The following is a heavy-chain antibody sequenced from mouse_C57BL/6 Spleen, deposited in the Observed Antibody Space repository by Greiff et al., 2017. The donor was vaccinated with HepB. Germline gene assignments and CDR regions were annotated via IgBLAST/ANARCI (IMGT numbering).Heavy chain of an antibody. CDR2: IDPSDSYT. CDR3: ARRGLSTMIPYFDY. V-gene: IGHV1-69*01. D-gene: IGHD2-4*01. CDR1: GYTFTSYW. J-gene: IGHJ2*01. Sequence: QVQLQQPGAELVMPGASVKLSCKASGYTFTSYWLHWVKQRPGQGLEWIGEIDPSDSYTNYNQKFKGKSTLTLDKSSSTAYMQLSSLTSEDSAVYYCARRGLSTMIPYFDYWGQGTTLTVSS.